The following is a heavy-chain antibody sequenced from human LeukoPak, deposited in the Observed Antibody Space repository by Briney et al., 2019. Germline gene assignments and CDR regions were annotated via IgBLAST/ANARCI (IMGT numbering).Heavy chain of an antibody. D-gene: IGHD1-26*01. V-gene: IGHV1-2*02. J-gene: IGHJ5*02. CDR1: GYTFTGYY. CDR3: ARESSGSYFRFDP. Sequence: ASVKVSGKASGYTFTGYYMHWVRQAPGQGLEWMGWINPNSGGTNYAQKFQGRVTMTRDTSISTAYMELSRLRSDDTAVYYCARESSGSYFRFDPWGQGTLVTVSS. CDR2: INPNSGGT.